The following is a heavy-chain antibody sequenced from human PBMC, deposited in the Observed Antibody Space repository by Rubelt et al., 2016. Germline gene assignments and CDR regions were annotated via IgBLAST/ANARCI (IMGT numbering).Heavy chain of an antibody. J-gene: IGHJ6*02. CDR1: GFTFGNYW. V-gene: IGHV3-7*03. CDR2: IRQDGSGK. CDR3: AGGYRYGYYDYHGLDV. D-gene: IGHD5-18*01. Sequence: LVQPGGSLRLSCAASGFTFGNYWMSWVRQAPGKGLGWVANIRQDGSGKYYVDSAKGRFTVSRDNAKNSLYMQMNSLRDDNTAGYYCAGGYRYGYYDYHGLDVWGQGTTVTVSS.